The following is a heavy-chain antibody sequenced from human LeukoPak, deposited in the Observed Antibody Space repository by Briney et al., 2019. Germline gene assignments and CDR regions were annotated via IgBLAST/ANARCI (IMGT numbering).Heavy chain of an antibody. CDR3: AGRIAAAGSFDY. CDR1: GGSISSYY. J-gene: IGHJ4*02. Sequence: SETLSLTCTVSGGSISSYYWSWIRQPPGKGLEWIGYIYYSGSTNYNPSLKSRVTISVDTSKNTFSLKLSSVTAADTAVYYCAGRIAAAGSFDYWGQGTLVTDSS. CDR2: IYYSGST. V-gene: IGHV4-59*01. D-gene: IGHD6-13*01.